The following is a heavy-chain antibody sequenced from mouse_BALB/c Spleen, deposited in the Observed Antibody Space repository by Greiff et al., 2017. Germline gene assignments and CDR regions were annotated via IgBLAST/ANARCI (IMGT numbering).Heavy chain of an antibody. Sequence: DVKLQESGPGLVKPSQSLSLTCTVTGYSITSDYAWNWIRQFPGNQLEWMGYISYSGSTSYNPSLKSRISITRDTSKNQFFLQLNSVTTEDTATYYCASYRYDWFAYWGQGTLVTVSA. CDR3: ASYRYDWFAY. V-gene: IGHV3-2*02. CDR2: ISYSGST. CDR1: GYSITSDYA. J-gene: IGHJ3*01. D-gene: IGHD2-14*01.